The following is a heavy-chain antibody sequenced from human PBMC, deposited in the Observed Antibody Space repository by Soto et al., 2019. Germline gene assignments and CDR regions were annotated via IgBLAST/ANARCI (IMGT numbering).Heavy chain of an antibody. V-gene: IGHV1-69*01. J-gene: IGHJ5*02. CDR3: ARSPSAAVGSTLGWLDL. CDR2: IIPIFPTT. CDR1: GGTFSTYG. D-gene: IGHD6-13*01. Sequence: QVQLVQSGAEVKKPGSSVKVSCKASGGTFSTYGIIWVRQAPGQGLEWVGGIIPIFPTTIYAQKFQGRVTITADESTSTAYMELRSLRSEDTAVYYCARSPSAAVGSTLGWLDLWGQGTLVTVSS.